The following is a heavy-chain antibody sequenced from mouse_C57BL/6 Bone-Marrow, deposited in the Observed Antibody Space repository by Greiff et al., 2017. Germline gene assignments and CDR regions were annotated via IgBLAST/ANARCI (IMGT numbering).Heavy chain of an antibody. V-gene: IGHV1-69*01. CDR1: GYTFTSYW. D-gene: IGHD1-1*01. J-gene: IGHJ2*01. Sequence: QVQLQQPGAELVMPGASVKLSCKASGYTFTSYWMHWVKQRPGQGLEWIGEIDPSDSYTNYNQKFKGKSTLTVDKSSSTAYMQLSSLTSEDSAVYYCARWGVTTVVSSFDYWGQGTTLPVSS. CDR3: ARWGVTTVVSSFDY. CDR2: IDPSDSYT.